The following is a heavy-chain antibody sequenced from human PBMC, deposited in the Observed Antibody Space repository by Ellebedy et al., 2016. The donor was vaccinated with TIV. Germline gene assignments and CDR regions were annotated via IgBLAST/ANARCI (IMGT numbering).Heavy chain of an antibody. CDR3: ARGWLQSGLDY. Sequence: SQTLSLICAISGHSVSTNSAGWNWIRQSPARGLEWLGRTYYSSGWIHDYAVSVKSRVTINLDTSKNQFSLHLKSVTPEDTAVYYCARGWLQSGLDYWGQGTLVTVSS. CDR2: TYYSSGWIH. J-gene: IGHJ4*02. D-gene: IGHD5-24*01. CDR1: GHSVSTNSAG. V-gene: IGHV6-1*01.